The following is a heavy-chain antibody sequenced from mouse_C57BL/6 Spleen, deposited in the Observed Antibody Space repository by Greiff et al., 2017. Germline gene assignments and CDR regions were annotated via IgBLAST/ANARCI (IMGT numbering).Heavy chain of an antibody. V-gene: IGHV1-64*01. CDR3: ARRGDYYGSSSSWFAY. Sequence: VQLQQSGAELVKPGASVKLSCKASGYTFTSYWMHWVKQRPGQGLEWIGMIHPKSGSTNYNEKFKSKATLTVDKSSSTAYMQLSSLTSEDSAVYYCARRGDYYGSSSSWFAYWGQGTLVTVSA. D-gene: IGHD1-1*01. J-gene: IGHJ3*01. CDR1: GYTFTSYW. CDR2: IHPKSGST.